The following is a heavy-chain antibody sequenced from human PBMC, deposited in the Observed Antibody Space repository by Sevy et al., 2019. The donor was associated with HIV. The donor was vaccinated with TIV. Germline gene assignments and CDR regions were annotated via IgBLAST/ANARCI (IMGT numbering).Heavy chain of an antibody. J-gene: IGHJ5*02. CDR3: ARAPENYCSGGSCYHH. Sequence: GGSLRLSCAASGFTFSSYSMNWGRQAPGKGLEWVSSISSSSSYIYYADSVKGRFTISRDNAKNSLYLQMNSLRAEDTAVYYCARAPENYCSGGSCYHHWGQGTLVTVSS. V-gene: IGHV3-21*01. CDR1: GFTFSSYS. D-gene: IGHD2-15*01. CDR2: ISSSSSYI.